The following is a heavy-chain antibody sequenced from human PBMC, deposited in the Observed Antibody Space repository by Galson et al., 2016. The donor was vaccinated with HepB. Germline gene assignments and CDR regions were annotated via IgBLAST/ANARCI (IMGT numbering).Heavy chain of an antibody. V-gene: IGHV2-70*04. Sequence: PALVKPTQTLTLTCTFSGFSLSTNEVRVSWIRQPPGKALEWLARIDWDDDKFYSSSLKTRLTISKGTSENQVFLTLTNMDPMDTATYYCARLGYIWNEYDSWGQGIQVTVSS. D-gene: IGHD1-1*01. CDR3: ARLGYIWNEYDS. CDR2: IDWDDDK. CDR1: GFSLSTNEVR. J-gene: IGHJ4*02.